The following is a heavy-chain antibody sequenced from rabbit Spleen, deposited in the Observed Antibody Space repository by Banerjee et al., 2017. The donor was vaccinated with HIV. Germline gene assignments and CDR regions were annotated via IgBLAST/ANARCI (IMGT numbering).Heavy chain of an antibody. V-gene: IGHV1S7*01. J-gene: IGHJ3*01. Sequence: HLEESGGRLVQPGGSLTLSCKAYGFTISNYWMNWVRQAPGKGLEWIGIIYPITETTYYANWVNGRFTISSDNAQNTVDLQMNSLTAADTATYFCAREDAGGSVSLWGQGPLVT. CDR1: GFTISNYW. CDR2: IYPITETT. CDR3: AREDAGGSVSL. D-gene: IGHD4-2*01.